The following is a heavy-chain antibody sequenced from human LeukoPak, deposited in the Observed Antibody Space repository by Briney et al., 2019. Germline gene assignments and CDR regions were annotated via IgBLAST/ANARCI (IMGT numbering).Heavy chain of an antibody. CDR2: INSDSSHI. CDR3: ARGPIPDY. CDR1: GFTFSSYS. V-gene: IGHV3-21*01. J-gene: IGHJ4*02. D-gene: IGHD2-2*02. Sequence: GGSLRLSCAASGFTFSSYSMNWVRQAPGKGLEWVSSINSDSSHIYYADSVKGRFTISIDNAKNSLYLQMNSLRAEDTAVYYCARGPIPDYWGQGTLVTVSS.